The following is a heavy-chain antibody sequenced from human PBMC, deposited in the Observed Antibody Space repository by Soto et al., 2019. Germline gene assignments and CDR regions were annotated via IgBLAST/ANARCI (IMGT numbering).Heavy chain of an antibody. CDR1: VGTFSSYT. CDR2: IIPILGIA. Sequence: SVKVSCKASVGTFSSYTISWVRQAPGQGLEWMGRIIPILGIANYAQKFQGRVTTTADKSTSTAYMELSSLRSEDTAVYYCARGPATVTSIYYYMDVWGKGTTVTVSS. CDR3: ARGPATVTSIYYYMDV. J-gene: IGHJ6*03. D-gene: IGHD4-17*01. V-gene: IGHV1-69*02.